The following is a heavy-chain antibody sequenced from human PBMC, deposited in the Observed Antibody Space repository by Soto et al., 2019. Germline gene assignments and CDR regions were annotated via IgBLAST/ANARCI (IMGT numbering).Heavy chain of an antibody. CDR2: IIPIFGTA. CDR1: GGTFSSYA. D-gene: IGHD3-22*01. J-gene: IGHJ4*02. CDR3: AGTIGYYYDSSGSMGYFDY. V-gene: IGHV1-69*13. Sequence: SVKVSCKASGGTFSSYAISWVRQAPGQGLEWMGGIIPIFGTANYAQKFQGRVTITADESTSTAYMELSSLRSEDTAVYYCAGTIGYYYDSSGSMGYFDYWGQGTLVTVSS.